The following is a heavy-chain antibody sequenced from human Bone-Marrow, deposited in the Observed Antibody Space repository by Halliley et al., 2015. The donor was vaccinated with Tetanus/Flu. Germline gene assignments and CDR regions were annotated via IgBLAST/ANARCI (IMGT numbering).Heavy chain of an antibody. D-gene: IGHD2-2*01. Sequence: TLSLTCTVSGGSISSGTYYWTWIRQHPGKGLEWIGYIYSSGNSYHNPSLKSRLTISRDTSKNQFSLRLSSVTAADTAVYYCARGCSSTSCSDSDCFYIWGQGITVSVSS. CDR3: ARGCSSTSCSDSDCFYI. V-gene: IGHV4-31*03. CDR1: GGSISSGTYY. J-gene: IGHJ3*02. CDR2: IYSSGNS.